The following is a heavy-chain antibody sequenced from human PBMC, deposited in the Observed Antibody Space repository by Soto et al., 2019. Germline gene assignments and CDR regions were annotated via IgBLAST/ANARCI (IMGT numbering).Heavy chain of an antibody. Sequence: QLQLQESGPGLVKPSETLSLNCTVSGGSISSSSYYWSWIRQPPGKGLEWIGYFYYSGSTNYNPSLKSRVTISVDTSKNQFSLKLSSVTAADTAVYYCARGTLTSYFDYWGQGTLVTVSS. CDR2: FYYSGST. CDR3: ARGTLTSYFDY. V-gene: IGHV4-61*01. J-gene: IGHJ4*02. CDR1: GGSISSSSYY.